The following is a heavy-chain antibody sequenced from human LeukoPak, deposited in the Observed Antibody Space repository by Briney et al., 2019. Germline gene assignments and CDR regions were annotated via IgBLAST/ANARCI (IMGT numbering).Heavy chain of an antibody. CDR3: ARDAEYSSSWYKKNNYFDY. J-gene: IGHJ4*02. V-gene: IGHV3-7*01. D-gene: IGHD6-13*01. CDR1: GFTFSSYW. CDR2: IKQDGSEK. Sequence: GGSLRLSCAASGFTFSSYWMSWVRQAPGKGLEWVANIKQDGSEKYYVDSVKGRFTISRDNAKNSLYLQMNSLRAEDTAVYYCARDAEYSSSWYKKNNYFDYWGQGTLVTVSS.